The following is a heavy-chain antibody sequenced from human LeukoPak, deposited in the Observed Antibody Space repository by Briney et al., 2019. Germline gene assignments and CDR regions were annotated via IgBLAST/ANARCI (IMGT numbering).Heavy chain of an antibody. CDR1: GYTFTGYY. CDR3: ARDPSVGATCPRFDY. J-gene: IGHJ4*02. V-gene: IGHV1-2*02. Sequence: ASVKVSCKASGYTFTGYYMHWVRQAPGQGLEWMGWINPNSGGTNYAQKFQGRVTMTRDTSISTAYMELSRLRSDDTAVYYCARDPSVGATCPRFDYWGQGTLVTVSS. D-gene: IGHD1-26*01. CDR2: INPNSGGT.